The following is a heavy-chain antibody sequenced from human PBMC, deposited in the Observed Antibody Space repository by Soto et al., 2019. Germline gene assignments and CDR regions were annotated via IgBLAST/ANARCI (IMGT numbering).Heavy chain of an antibody. D-gene: IGHD1-26*01. Sequence: QVQLQESGPGLVKPSETLSLTCTVSGDSMTKYYWSWIRQPAGKGLEWIGRVYTSGSTNYNPSLKRRVTMSIDTSNKRFSLTLKSVTAADTAVYYCARTVGAAYFFDFWGQGALVTVSS. J-gene: IGHJ4*02. V-gene: IGHV4-4*07. CDR2: VYTSGST. CDR1: GDSMTKYY. CDR3: ARTVGAAYFFDF.